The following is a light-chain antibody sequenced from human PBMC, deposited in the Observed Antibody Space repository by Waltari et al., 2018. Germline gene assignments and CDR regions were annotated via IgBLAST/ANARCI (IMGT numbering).Light chain of an antibody. CDR3: AAWDDSLNGPV. J-gene: IGLJ2*01. CDR2: HDG. Sequence: QSVLTQPPSVSEAPRQRVTISCSGSSSNTGNTAVNWYQELPGKAPKLLICHDGRLPSGVSDRFSGSKSGTSASLAISGLQSEDEADYYCAAWDDSLNGPVFGGGTKLTVL. CDR1: SSNTGNTA. V-gene: IGLV1-36*01.